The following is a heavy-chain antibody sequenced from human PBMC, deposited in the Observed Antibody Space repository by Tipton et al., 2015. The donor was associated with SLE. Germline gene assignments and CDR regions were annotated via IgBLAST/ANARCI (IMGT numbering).Heavy chain of an antibody. V-gene: IGHV4-59*12. J-gene: IGHJ4*02. Sequence: TLSLTCTVSGGSISSNYWNWIRQPPGKGLEWIAHINYSGSTNYNPSLKSRVTISVDTSKNQFSLKLSSVTAADTAVYYCARGDKMSSAFYDYWGQGTLVTVSS. D-gene: IGHD6-6*01. CDR1: GGSISSNY. CDR2: INYSGST. CDR3: ARGDKMSSAFYDY.